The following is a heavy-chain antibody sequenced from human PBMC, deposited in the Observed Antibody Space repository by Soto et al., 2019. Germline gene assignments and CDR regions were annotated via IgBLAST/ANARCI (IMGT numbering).Heavy chain of an antibody. CDR3: AREVIVVALSDAFDI. D-gene: IGHD2-15*01. J-gene: IGHJ3*02. V-gene: IGHV4-30-4*01. Sequence: QVQLQESGPGLVKPSQTLSLICTVSGDSISSDNYFWSWIRQPPGQGLEWIGYISNRGTPYYTPSRKRRVTISLATSKNRFSLDMYSVTAADTAVYYCAREVIVVALSDAFDIWGQGTMVTVSS. CDR1: GDSISSDNYF. CDR2: ISNRGTP.